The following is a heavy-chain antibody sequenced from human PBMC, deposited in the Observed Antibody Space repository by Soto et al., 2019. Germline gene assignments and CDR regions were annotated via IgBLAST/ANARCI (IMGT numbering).Heavy chain of an antibody. CDR2: ISAYNGNT. J-gene: IGHJ6*02. V-gene: IGHV1-18*01. Sequence: QVQLVQSGAEVKKPGASVKVSCKASGYTFTSYGISWVRQAPGQGLEWMGWISAYNGNTNYAQKLQGRVTMTTDTSTSTAYMELRSLRSDDTAVYYCARVGRYYDILPGYGTGGMDVWGQGTTVTVSS. CDR3: ARVGRYYDILPGYGTGGMDV. CDR1: GYTFTSYG. D-gene: IGHD3-9*01.